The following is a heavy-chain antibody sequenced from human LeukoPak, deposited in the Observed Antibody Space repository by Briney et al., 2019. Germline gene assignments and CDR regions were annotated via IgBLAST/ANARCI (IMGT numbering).Heavy chain of an antibody. CDR1: GGTFSSYA. CDR2: IIPIFGTA. V-gene: IGHV1-69*01. Sequence: GASVKVSCKASGGTFSSYAISWVRQAPGQGLEWMGGIIPIFGTANYAQKFQGRVTITADESTSTAYMELSSLRSEDTAVYYCARDSVEAAVGTAGGYYYYYGMDVWGQGTTVTVSS. CDR3: ARDSVEAAVGTAGGYYYYYGMDV. J-gene: IGHJ6*02. D-gene: IGHD6-13*01.